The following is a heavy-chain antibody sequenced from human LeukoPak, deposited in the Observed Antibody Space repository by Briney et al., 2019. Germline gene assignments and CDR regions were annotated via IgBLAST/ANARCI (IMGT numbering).Heavy chain of an antibody. Sequence: GASLRLSCAASGFTFSSYGMHWVRQAPGKGLEWVAVIWYDGSNKYYADSVKGRFTISRDNSKNTLYLQMNSLRAEDTAVYYCARQFCPASGSYYCYFDYWGQGTLVTVSS. D-gene: IGHD3-10*01. V-gene: IGHV3-33*01. CDR2: IWYDGSNK. CDR1: GFTFSSYG. J-gene: IGHJ4*02. CDR3: ARQFCPASGSYYCYFDY.